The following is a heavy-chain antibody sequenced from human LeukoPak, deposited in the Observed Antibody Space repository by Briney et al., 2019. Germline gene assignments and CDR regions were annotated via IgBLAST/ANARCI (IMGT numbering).Heavy chain of an antibody. CDR2: ISYDGSNK. D-gene: IGHD1-14*01. V-gene: IGHV3-30*03. Sequence: GGSLRLSCAASGLTFNTYWMTWVRQAPGKGLEWVAVISYDGSNKYYADSVKGRFTISRDNSKNTLYLQMNSLRAVDTAVYYCARVRSGPYYYYGMDVWGQGTTVTVSS. CDR1: GLTFNTYW. J-gene: IGHJ6*02. CDR3: ARVRSGPYYYYGMDV.